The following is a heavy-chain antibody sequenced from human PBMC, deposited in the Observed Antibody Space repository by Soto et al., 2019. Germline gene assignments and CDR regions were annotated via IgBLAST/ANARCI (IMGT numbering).Heavy chain of an antibody. V-gene: IGHV1-69*01. CDR1: GGSFGNSA. Sequence: QVQLVQSGAEVKKPGSSVKVSCKASGGSFGNSAINWVRQTPGQGLEWLGGFIPVYRTLNYAQKFQGRVTITADESPGTAHMTLSSLESDDTAVYYCATGVIWIGYFTVDSWGQGTRVTVYS. J-gene: IGHJ4*02. D-gene: IGHD3-3*01. CDR3: ATGVIWIGYFTVDS. CDR2: FIPVYRTL.